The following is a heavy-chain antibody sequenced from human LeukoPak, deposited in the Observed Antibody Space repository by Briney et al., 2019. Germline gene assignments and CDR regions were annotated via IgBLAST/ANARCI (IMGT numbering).Heavy chain of an antibody. V-gene: IGHV3-48*04. CDR2: ISSSSATI. Sequence: GGSLRLSCVASGFTFNTYSMNWFRQAPGKGQEWISYISSSSATIYYADSVKGRFTISRDNAKNSLYLQMNSLRAEDTAVYYCARGRDLFDSWGQGTLVIVSS. J-gene: IGHJ4*02. CDR3: ARGRDLFDS. CDR1: GFTFNTYS.